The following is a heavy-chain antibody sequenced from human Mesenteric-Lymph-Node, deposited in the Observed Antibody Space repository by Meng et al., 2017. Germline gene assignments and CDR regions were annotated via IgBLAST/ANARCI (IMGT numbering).Heavy chain of an antibody. Sequence: ASVKVSCKASGYTFTSYDINWVRQATGQGLEWMGWMNPNSGNTGYAQKFQGRVTITRNTSISTAYMELSSLRSEDTAVYYCARSYYDSSGYYSDDYWGQGTLVTVSS. CDR2: MNPNSGNT. J-gene: IGHJ4*02. D-gene: IGHD3-22*01. V-gene: IGHV1-8*03. CDR1: GYTFTSYD. CDR3: ARSYYDSSGYYSDDY.